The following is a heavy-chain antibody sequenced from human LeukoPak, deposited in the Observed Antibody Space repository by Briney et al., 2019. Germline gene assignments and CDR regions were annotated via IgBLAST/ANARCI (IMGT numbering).Heavy chain of an antibody. Sequence: PGGSLRLSCAASGFTVSSYSMNWVRQVPGKGLEWVSHISSSGSMIWYGESVKGRFTISRDSAKNSLHLQMNSLRAEDTAVYYCARDPESNWGWDLDYWGQGTPVTVSS. CDR1: GFTVSSYS. D-gene: IGHD7-27*01. J-gene: IGHJ4*02. V-gene: IGHV3-48*01. CDR3: ARDPESNWGWDLDY. CDR2: ISSSGSMI.